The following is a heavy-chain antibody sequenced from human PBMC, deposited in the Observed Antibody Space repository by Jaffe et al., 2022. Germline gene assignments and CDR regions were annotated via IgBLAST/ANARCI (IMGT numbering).Heavy chain of an antibody. CDR1: GFTFSSYE. Sequence: EVQLVESGGGLVQPGGSLRLSCAASGFTFSSYEMNWVRQAPGKGLEWVSYISSSGSTIYYADSVKGRFTISRDNAKNSLYLQMNSLRAEDTAVYYCARGEHIVVVTAITLGAHFDYWGQGTLVTVSS. D-gene: IGHD2-21*02. CDR2: ISSSGSTI. V-gene: IGHV3-48*03. J-gene: IGHJ4*02. CDR3: ARGEHIVVVTAITLGAHFDY.